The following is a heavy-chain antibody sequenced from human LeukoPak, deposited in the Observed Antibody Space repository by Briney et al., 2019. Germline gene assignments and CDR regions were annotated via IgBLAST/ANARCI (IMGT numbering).Heavy chain of an antibody. V-gene: IGHV3-21*01. Sequence: GGSLRLSCAASGFTFSSYSMNWVRQAPGKGLEWVSSISSSSSYIYYADSVKGRFTISRDNAKNSLYLQMNSLRAEDTAVYYCARWGSYGQNAFDIWGQGTMVTVSS. J-gene: IGHJ3*02. CDR1: GFTFSSYS. CDR3: ARWGSYGQNAFDI. CDR2: ISSSSSYI. D-gene: IGHD5-18*01.